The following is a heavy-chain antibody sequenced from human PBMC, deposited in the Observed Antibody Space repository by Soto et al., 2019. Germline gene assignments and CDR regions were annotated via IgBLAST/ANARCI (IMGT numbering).Heavy chain of an antibody. CDR1: GGSISSGGYY. CDR3: ARDHSSSNYYYGMDV. J-gene: IGHJ6*02. CDR2: IYYSGST. V-gene: IGHV4-31*03. D-gene: IGHD6-13*01. Sequence: KPSETLSLTCTVSGGSISSGGYYWSWIRQHPGKGLEWIGYIYYSGSTYYNPSLKSRVTISVDTSKNQFSLKLSSVTAADTAVYYCARDHSSSNYYYGMDVWGQGTTVTVS.